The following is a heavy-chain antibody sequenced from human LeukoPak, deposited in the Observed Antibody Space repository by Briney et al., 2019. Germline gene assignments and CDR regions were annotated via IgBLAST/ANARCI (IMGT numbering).Heavy chain of an antibody. CDR3: ARDGGGEYQLLYYFDY. CDR1: GFTFSSYW. CDR2: IKQDGSEK. J-gene: IGHJ4*02. Sequence: PGGSLRLSCAASGFTFSSYWMSWVRQAPGKGPEWVANIKQDGSEKYYVDSVKGRFTISRDNAKNSLYLQMNSLRAEDTAVYYCARDGGGEYQLLYYFDYWGQGTLVNVSS. V-gene: IGHV3-7*01. D-gene: IGHD2-2*01.